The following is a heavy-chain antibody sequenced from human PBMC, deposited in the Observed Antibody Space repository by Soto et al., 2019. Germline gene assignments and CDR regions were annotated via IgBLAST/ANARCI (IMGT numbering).Heavy chain of an antibody. Sequence: GGSLRLSCAASGFTFSSYAMSWVRQAPGKGLEWVSAISGSGGSTYYADSVKGRFTISRDNSKNTLYLQMNSLRAEDTAVYYCAKGRNYDFWSGLATFDYWGQGTLVTVSS. D-gene: IGHD3-3*01. J-gene: IGHJ4*02. V-gene: IGHV3-23*01. CDR3: AKGRNYDFWSGLATFDY. CDR2: ISGSGGST. CDR1: GFTFSSYA.